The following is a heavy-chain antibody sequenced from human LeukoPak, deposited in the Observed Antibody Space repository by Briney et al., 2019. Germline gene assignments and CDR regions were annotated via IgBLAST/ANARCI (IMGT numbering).Heavy chain of an antibody. J-gene: IGHJ4*02. CDR2: ISGSDGNT. CDR3: AKDSSVPYGITD. CDR1: GFTFSKYA. V-gene: IGHV3-23*01. D-gene: IGHD4-17*01. Sequence: GGSLRLSCAVSGFTFSKYAMSWVRQAPGKGLEWVSAISGSDGNTFYADSVKGRFTISRDNSKNTLSLQMNSLGAEDTALYYCAKDSSVPYGITDWGQGTLVTVSS.